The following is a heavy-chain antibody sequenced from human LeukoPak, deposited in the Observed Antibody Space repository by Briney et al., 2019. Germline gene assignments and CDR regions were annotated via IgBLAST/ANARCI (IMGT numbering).Heavy chain of an antibody. Sequence: GGSLRLSCAASGFTFSSYGMHWVRQAPGKGLEWVAVISYDGSNKYYGDSVKGRFTISRDNSKNTLYLQMNSLRADDTAVYYCARGEGVLELGYWGQGTLVTVSS. D-gene: IGHD1-7*01. CDR1: GFTFSSYG. CDR2: ISYDGSNK. CDR3: ARGEGVLELGY. J-gene: IGHJ4*02. V-gene: IGHV3-30*03.